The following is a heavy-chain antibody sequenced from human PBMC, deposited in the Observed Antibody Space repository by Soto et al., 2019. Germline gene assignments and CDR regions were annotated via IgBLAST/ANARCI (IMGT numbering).Heavy chain of an antibody. CDR2: IYYSGST. J-gene: IGHJ5*02. CDR3: AREAMVAAKRRWFDP. Sequence: PSETLSLTCTVSGGSISRGDYYWSWIRQPPGKGLEWIGYIYYSGSTYYNPSLKSRVTISVDTSKNQFSLKLSSVTAADTAVYYCAREAMVAAKRRWFDPWGQGTLVTVSS. V-gene: IGHV4-30-4*01. D-gene: IGHD2-15*01. CDR1: GGSISRGDYY.